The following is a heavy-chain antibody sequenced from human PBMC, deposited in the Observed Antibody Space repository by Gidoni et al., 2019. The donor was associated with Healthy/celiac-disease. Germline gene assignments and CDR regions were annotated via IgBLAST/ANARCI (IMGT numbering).Heavy chain of an antibody. J-gene: IGHJ5*02. CDR1: GFTFSGSA. V-gene: IGHV3-73*01. CDR3: TLTYYDILTGYELDP. CDR2: IRSKANSYAT. D-gene: IGHD3-9*01. Sequence: EVQLVESGGGLVQPGGSLKFSCAASGFTFSGSAMHWFRQASGKGLEWVGRIRSKANSYATAYAASVKGRFTISRDDSKNTAYLQMNSLKTEDTAVYYCTLTYYDILTGYELDPWGQGTLVTVSS.